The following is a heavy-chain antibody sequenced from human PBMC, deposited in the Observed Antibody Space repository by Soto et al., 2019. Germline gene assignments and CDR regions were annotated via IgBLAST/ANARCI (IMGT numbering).Heavy chain of an antibody. CDR3: ARVVAVAGTPQYYFDY. V-gene: IGHV5-51*01. CDR2: IYPGDSDT. CDR1: GYSFTSYW. D-gene: IGHD6-19*01. Sequence: PGESLKISCKGSGYSFTSYWIGWVRQMPGKGLEWMGIIYPGDSDTRYSPSFQGQVTISADKSISTAYLQWSSLKAPDTAMYYCARVVAVAGTPQYYFDYWGQGTLVTVSS. J-gene: IGHJ4*02.